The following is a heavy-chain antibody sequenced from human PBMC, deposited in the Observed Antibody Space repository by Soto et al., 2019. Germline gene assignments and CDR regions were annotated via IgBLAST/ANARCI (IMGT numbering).Heavy chain of an antibody. CDR3: VRAVSGGPRDP. CDR1: GGSISSAPYY. D-gene: IGHD3-10*01. CDR2: TSYSGST. Sequence: SETLSLTCTVFGGSISSAPYYWSWIRQHPGKGLEWIGYTSYSGSTYYNPSLKTRVTISLDTSKNQFSLNLSSVTAADTAVYYCVRAVSGGPRDPWGQGTLVTVS. J-gene: IGHJ5*02. V-gene: IGHV4-31*03.